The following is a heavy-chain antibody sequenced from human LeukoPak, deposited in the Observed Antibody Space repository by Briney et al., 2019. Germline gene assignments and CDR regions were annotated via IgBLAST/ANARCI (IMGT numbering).Heavy chain of an antibody. D-gene: IGHD5-18*01. Sequence: SETLSLTCTVSGGSISSSSYYWGWIRQPPGKGLEWIGNIYYTGSTYHNPSFESRVTMSVDTSDNQFSLRLSSVTAADTAVYYCARSSYYCAVDVWGQGTTVTVSS. J-gene: IGHJ6*02. CDR1: GGSISSSSYY. CDR3: ARSSYYCAVDV. CDR2: IYYTGST. V-gene: IGHV4-39*01.